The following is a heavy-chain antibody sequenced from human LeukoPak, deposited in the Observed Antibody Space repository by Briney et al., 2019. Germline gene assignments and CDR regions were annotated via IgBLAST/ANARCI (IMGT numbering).Heavy chain of an antibody. CDR1: GYTFTGYY. V-gene: IGHV1-2*02. CDR2: INPNSGGT. D-gene: IGHD3-9*01. Sequence: ASVKVSCKASGYTFTGYYMHWVRQAPGQGLEWMGWINPNSGGTNYAQKFQGRVTMTTDTSTSTAYMELRSLRSDDTAVYYCAREWWGYDVLTGDNWFDPWGQGTLVTVSS. CDR3: AREWWGYDVLTGDNWFDP. J-gene: IGHJ5*02.